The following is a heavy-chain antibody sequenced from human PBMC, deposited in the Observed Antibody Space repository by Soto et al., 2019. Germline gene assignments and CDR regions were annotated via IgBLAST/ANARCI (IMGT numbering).Heavy chain of an antibody. Sequence: SETLSLTCTVSGGSINNYYWSWIRQPPGKGLEWIGYISYTGSTDYNPSLKSRITISVDTSKNQFSLKLSSVTAADTAVYYCARVPFYGGNSRSFNPWGQGTLVTVS. CDR1: GGSINNYY. J-gene: IGHJ5*02. CDR3: ARVPFYGGNSRSFNP. CDR2: ISYTGST. V-gene: IGHV4-59*01. D-gene: IGHD4-17*01.